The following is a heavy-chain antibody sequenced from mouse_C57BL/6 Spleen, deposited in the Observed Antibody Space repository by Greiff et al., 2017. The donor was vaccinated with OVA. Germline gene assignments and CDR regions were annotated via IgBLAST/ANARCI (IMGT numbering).Heavy chain of an antibody. Sequence: VQLKQSGPGLVKPSQSLSLTCSVTGYSITSGYYWNWIRQFPGNKLEWMGYISYDGSNNYNTSLKNRISITRDTSKNQFFLKLNSVTTEDTATYYCARDYYYGSSYFAYWGQGTLVTVSA. CDR1: GYSITSGYY. V-gene: IGHV3-6*01. CDR2: ISYDGSN. J-gene: IGHJ3*01. CDR3: ARDYYYGSSYFAY. D-gene: IGHD1-1*01.